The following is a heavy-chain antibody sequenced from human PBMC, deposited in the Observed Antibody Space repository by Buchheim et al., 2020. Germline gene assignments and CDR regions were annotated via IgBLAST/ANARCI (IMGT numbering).Heavy chain of an antibody. Sequence: QVQMQESGPGLVKPSQTLSLTCTVFGGSICSSVYYWTWIRPHPGKGMEWIGYFYYRGSPYYNTSLRSRVTISVDTSQNQFSLKLSSVTAADTAIYYWARDLGLGAHPNWFDPWGQGTL. J-gene: IGHJ5*02. V-gene: IGHV4-31*03. CDR3: ARDLGLGAHPNWFDP. D-gene: IGHD3/OR15-3a*01. CDR1: GGSICSSVYY. CDR2: FYYRGSP.